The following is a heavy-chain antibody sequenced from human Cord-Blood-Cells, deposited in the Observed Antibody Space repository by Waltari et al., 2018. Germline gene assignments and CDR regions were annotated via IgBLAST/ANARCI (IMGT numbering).Heavy chain of an antibody. J-gene: IGHJ3*02. V-gene: IGHV4-30-2*01. CDR2: IYHSGST. CDR3: ATSKAHPQNDAFDI. CDR1: GGSISSGGYS. Sequence: QLQLPESGSGLVKPSQTLSLTCAVSGGSISSGGYSGSWIRQPPGKGLEWIGYIYHSGSTYYNPSLKSRVTISVDRSKNQFSLKLSSVTAADTAVYYCATSKAHPQNDAFDIWGQGTMVTVSS.